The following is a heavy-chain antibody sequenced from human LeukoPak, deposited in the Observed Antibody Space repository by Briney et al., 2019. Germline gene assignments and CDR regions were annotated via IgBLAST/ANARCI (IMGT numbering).Heavy chain of an antibody. V-gene: IGHV3-66*01. D-gene: IGHD1-26*01. CDR3: ARDGGGSYYFDY. CDR2: IYSGGST. CDR1: GFTVSNNY. J-gene: IGHJ4*02. Sequence: GGSLRLSCAASGFTVSNNYMNWVRQAPGKGLEWVSVIYSGGSTYYADSVKGRFTISRDNSKNTLYLQMNSLRAEDTAVYYCARDGGGSYYFDYWGQGTLVTVSS.